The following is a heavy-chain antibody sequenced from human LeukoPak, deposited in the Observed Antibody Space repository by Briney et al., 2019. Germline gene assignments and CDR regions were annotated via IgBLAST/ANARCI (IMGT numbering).Heavy chain of an antibody. V-gene: IGHV1-18*01. CDR1: GYTFTSYG. CDR2: ISAYNGNT. D-gene: IGHD1-14*01. CDR3: ARDTSRLPGYYYYYGMDV. Sequence: ASVKVSCKASGYTFTSYGISWVRQAPGQGLGWMGWISAYNGNTNYAQKLQGRVTMTTDTSTSTAYMELRSLRSDDTAVYYCARDTSRLPGYYYYYGMDVWGQGTTVTVSS. J-gene: IGHJ6*02.